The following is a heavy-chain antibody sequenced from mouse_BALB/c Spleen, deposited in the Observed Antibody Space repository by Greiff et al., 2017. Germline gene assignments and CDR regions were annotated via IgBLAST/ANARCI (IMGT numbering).Heavy chain of an antibody. CDR3: ARREGYYFDY. V-gene: IGHV1S137*01. Sequence: QVQLKQSGAELVRPGVSVKISCKGSGYTFTDYAMHWVKQSHAKSLEWIGVISTYYGDGSYNQKFKGKATMTVDKSSSTAYMELARLTSEDSAIYYCARREGYYFDYWGQGTTLTVSS. CDR1: GYTFTDYA. J-gene: IGHJ2*01. CDR2: ISTYYGDG.